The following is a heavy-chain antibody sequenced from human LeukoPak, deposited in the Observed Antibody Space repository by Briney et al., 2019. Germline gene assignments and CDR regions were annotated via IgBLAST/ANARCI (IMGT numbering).Heavy chain of an antibody. J-gene: IGHJ2*01. CDR2: LYHSGTT. CDR1: GYSISHGFF. V-gene: IGHV4-38-2*02. D-gene: IGHD2-15*01. CDR3: ARVEVPRDINDWYFDL. Sequence: SETLSLTCTVSGYSISHGFFWAWIRPPPGGGLEWIGILYHSGTTYYNTSLKSRIVTSDETSKNQFSLKLRLVTAADTAVYYCARVEVPRDINDWYFDLWGRGTLVTVSS.